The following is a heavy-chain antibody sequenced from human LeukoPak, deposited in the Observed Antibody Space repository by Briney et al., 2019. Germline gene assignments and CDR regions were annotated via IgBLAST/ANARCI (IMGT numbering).Heavy chain of an antibody. J-gene: IGHJ3*02. Sequence: ASLWVSSKASGYTLTGYYMHCLRRAPGQGLEWMGWINPNSGGTNYAQAFQGGVTMTRDTSISTAHMELSRLSTDVTAVYLGARAPGTLDIWGQGTVVTVS. CDR1: GYTLTGYY. V-gene: IGHV1-2*02. CDR2: INPNSGGT. CDR3: ARAPGTLDI.